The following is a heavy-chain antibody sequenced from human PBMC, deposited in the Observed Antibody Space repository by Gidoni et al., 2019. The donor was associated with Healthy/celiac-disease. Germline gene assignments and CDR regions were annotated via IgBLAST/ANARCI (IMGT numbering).Heavy chain of an antibody. CDR2: ISGSGGST. CDR1: GFTFGSYA. CDR3: AKDTRIRSSWYYFDY. Sequence: VPLLESGGGLVQPGGSLRLSCAASGFTFGSYAMSWVRQAPGKGLGWVSAISGSGGSTYYADSVKGRFTISRDNSKNTLYLQMNSLRAEDTAVYYCAKDTRIRSSWYYFDYWGQGTLVTVSS. V-gene: IGHV3-23*01. J-gene: IGHJ4*02. D-gene: IGHD6-13*01.